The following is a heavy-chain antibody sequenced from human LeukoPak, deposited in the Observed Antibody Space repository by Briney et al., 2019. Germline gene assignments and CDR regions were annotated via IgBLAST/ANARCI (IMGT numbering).Heavy chain of an antibody. CDR2: ISHDGGNY. V-gene: IGHV3-30*18. CDR3: AKRIEPLWEAAAALDY. Sequence: GGSLRLSCAASGVTYSSYGMHWVRQAPGKGLEWVAVISHDGGNYFYADSVKGRFTISRDNSKNTLYLQMNSLRPKDTAVYFCAKRIEPLWEAAAALDYWGQGTLVTVSS. CDR1: GVTYSSYG. J-gene: IGHJ4*02. D-gene: IGHD6-13*01.